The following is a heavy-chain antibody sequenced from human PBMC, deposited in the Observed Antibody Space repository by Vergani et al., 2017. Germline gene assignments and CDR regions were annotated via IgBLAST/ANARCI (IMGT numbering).Heavy chain of an antibody. J-gene: IGHJ6*03. V-gene: IGHV4-59*01. CDR3: ARVPDLSRNYYYMDV. D-gene: IGHD2-2*01. CDR1: VAAFKDFY. Sequence: QVQLQESGPGLVKPSETLSLTCTVSVAAFKDFYWSCFRQPPGKGLEWIGYVYYTGSTTYNPSLKSRVTISVDTSNNQFSLRMTSLTAADTAVYYCARVPDLSRNYYYMDVWGKGTTVTVSS. CDR2: VYYTGST.